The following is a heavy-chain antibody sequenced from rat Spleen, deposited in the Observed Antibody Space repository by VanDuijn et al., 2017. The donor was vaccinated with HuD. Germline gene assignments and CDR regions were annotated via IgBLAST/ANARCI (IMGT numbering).Heavy chain of an antibody. CDR1: GFTFSNYY. V-gene: IGHV5-27*01. D-gene: IGHD3-4*01. Sequence: EVQLVESGGGLVQPGRSLKLSCAASGFTFSNYYMAWVRQAPTKGLEWVAYISTGGGSTYYRDSVKGRFTISRDNAKSTLYLQMDSLRSEDTATYYCTTVANPYWYFDFWGPGTMVTVSS. CDR2: ISTGGGST. J-gene: IGHJ1*01. CDR3: TTVANPYWYFDF.